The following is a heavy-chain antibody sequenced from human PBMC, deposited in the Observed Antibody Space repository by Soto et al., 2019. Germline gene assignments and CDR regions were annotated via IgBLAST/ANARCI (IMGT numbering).Heavy chain of an antibody. CDR1: GFTISTYA. CDR3: AVRSDAFDV. V-gene: IGHV3-23*01. Sequence: PGGSLRLSCAASGFTISTYAMSWVRQAPGKGLEWVSAINGNGDRAYYAESVEGRFTISRDNSKNTVYLQMNSLRAEDTAVYYCAVRSDAFDVWGQGTMVAVSS. J-gene: IGHJ3*01. CDR2: INGNGDRA.